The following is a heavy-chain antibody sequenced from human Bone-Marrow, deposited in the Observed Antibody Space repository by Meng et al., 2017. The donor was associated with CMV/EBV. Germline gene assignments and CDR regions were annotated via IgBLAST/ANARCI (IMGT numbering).Heavy chain of an antibody. CDR1: GFTFSSYS. CDR2: ISSSSSYI. J-gene: IGHJ4*02. Sequence: GESLKISCAASGFTFSSYSMNWVRQAPGKGLEWVSSISSSSSYIYYADSVKGRFTISRDNAKNSLYLQMNSLRAEDTAVYYCAKAQLLPRPFDYWGQGTLVTVSS. D-gene: IGHD2-2*01. CDR3: AKAQLLPRPFDY. V-gene: IGHV3-21*04.